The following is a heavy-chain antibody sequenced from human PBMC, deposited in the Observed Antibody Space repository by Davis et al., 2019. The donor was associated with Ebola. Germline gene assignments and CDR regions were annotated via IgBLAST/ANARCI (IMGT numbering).Heavy chain of an antibody. CDR2: ISGSGGST. CDR3: AKYAGVLVVYEIEVDY. Sequence: GGSLRLSCAASGFTFSSYWMSWVRQAPGKGLEWVSGISGSGGSTYYADSVKGRFTISRDNSKNTLYLQMNSLRAEDTAIYYCAKYAGVLVVYEIEVDYWGQGTLVTVSS. V-gene: IGHV3-23*01. CDR1: GFTFSSYW. J-gene: IGHJ4*02. D-gene: IGHD2-8*02.